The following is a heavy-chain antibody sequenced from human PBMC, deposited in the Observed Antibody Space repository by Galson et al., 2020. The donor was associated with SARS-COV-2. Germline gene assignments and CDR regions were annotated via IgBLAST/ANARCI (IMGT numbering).Heavy chain of an antibody. CDR2: MSDDGGNDGRSK. J-gene: IGHJ4*02. V-gene: IGHV3-30*03. D-gene: IGHD3-22*01. CDR1: GFKFRDYI. Sequence: GSLKISCAASGFKFRDYIMYWVRQAPGKGLEWVALMSDDGGNDGRSKNYGDSVKGRFSISRDNSKNTLYLQMNSLREDDTAVYYCARLEHMESSGSKIDYWGQGTLVTVSS. CDR3: ARLEHMESSGSKIDY.